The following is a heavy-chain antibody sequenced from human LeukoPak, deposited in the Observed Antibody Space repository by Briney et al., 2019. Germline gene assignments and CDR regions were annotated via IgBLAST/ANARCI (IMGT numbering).Heavy chain of an antibody. V-gene: IGHV1-46*01. Sequence: ASVKVSCKASGYTFTSYYMHWVRQALGQGLEWMGIINPSGGSTSYAQKFQGRVTMTRDTSISTAYMELSRLRSDDTAVYYCAREAPRYCSSTSCSDYWGQGTLVTVSS. J-gene: IGHJ4*02. CDR3: AREAPRYCSSTSCSDY. CDR1: GYTFTSYY. CDR2: INPSGGST. D-gene: IGHD2-2*01.